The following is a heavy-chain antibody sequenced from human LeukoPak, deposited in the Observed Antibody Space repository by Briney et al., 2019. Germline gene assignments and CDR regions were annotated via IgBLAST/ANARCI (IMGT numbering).Heavy chain of an antibody. CDR2: INHSGST. CDR3: ARTYCSGGSCYPGKYYFDY. J-gene: IGHJ4*02. V-gene: IGHV4-34*01. Sequence: GSLRLSCAASGFTFSSYSMHWVRQAPGKGLEWIGEINHSGSTNYNPSLKSRVTISVDTSKNQFSLKLSSVTAADTAVYYCARTYCSGGSCYPGKYYFDYWGQGTLFTVSS. D-gene: IGHD2-15*01. CDR1: GFTFSSYS.